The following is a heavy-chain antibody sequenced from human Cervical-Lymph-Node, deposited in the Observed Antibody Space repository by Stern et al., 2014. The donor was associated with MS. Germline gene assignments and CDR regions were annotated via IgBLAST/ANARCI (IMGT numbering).Heavy chain of an antibody. CDR2: ITNVGST. CDR1: GFTVSRDY. V-gene: IGHV3-53*01. Sequence: EVQLEESGGGVIQPGGSLRLSCTASGFTVSRDYMTWVRQAPGQGLEWVSLITNVGSTFYTDSVKCRFTISRDDSKNTVYLHMTSLRAEDTAMYYCARDTSSPERSDWWGQGTLVTVSS. J-gene: IGHJ4*02. CDR3: ARDTSSPERSDW. D-gene: IGHD1-1*01.